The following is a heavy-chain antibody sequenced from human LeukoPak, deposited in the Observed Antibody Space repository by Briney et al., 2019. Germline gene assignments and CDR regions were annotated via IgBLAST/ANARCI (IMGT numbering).Heavy chain of an antibody. CDR2: IYPGDSDT. CDR3: ARHNVPYDILTGDDY. CDR1: GYSFTSYW. D-gene: IGHD3-9*01. V-gene: IGHV5-51*01. J-gene: IGHJ4*02. Sequence: GESLKISCKGSGYSFTSYWIGWVRQMPGKGLEWMGIIYPGDSDTRYSPSFQGQVTISADKSISTAYLQWSSLKASDTAMYYCARHNVPYDILTGDDYWGQGTLVTVSS.